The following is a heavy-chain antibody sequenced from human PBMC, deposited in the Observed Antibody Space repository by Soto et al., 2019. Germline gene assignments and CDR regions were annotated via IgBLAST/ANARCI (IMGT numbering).Heavy chain of an antibody. CDR3: SRAAYCDRSGYSGAAFDI. CDR2: ISYDGSNK. J-gene: IGHJ3*02. D-gene: IGHD3-22*01. CDR1: GFTFCGYA. V-gene: IGHV3-30-3*01. Sequence: WGSLRLSCAASGFTFCGYAMNWARQTPGKGLGWVAVISYDGSNKYYADSVKGRFTISRDNSKNTLYLQMNSLRAEDTAIYYCSRAAYCDRSGYSGAAFDIWGEPTMLT.